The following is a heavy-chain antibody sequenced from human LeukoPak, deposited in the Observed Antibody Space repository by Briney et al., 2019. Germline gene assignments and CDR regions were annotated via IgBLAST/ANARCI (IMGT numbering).Heavy chain of an antibody. J-gene: IGHJ4*02. Sequence: GGSLRLSCAASGFTFSSYAMSWVRQAPGKGLDWVSAISGSGGTTYYADSVQGRFTISRDNSKNTLYLQMNSLRAEDTAVYYCAKLSSSWQIDSWGQGTLVTVSS. V-gene: IGHV3-23*01. CDR3: AKLSSSWQIDS. D-gene: IGHD6-13*01. CDR2: ISGSGGTT. CDR1: GFTFSSYA.